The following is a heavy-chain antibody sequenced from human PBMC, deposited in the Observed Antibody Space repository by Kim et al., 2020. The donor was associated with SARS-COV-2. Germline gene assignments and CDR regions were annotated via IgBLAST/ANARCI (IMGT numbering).Heavy chain of an antibody. D-gene: IGHD1-26*01. V-gene: IGHV1-18*01. CDR1: GYTFTSYC. CDR3: ARDRELLGEAFDF. Sequence: ASVKVSCKASGYTFTSYCISWVRQAPGQGLEWMGLISAYNGNTNYAQKLQGRVTMTTDTSTSTAYMELRSLRSDDTAVYYCARDRELLGEAFDFWGQGTMVTVSS. CDR2: ISAYNGNT. J-gene: IGHJ3*01.